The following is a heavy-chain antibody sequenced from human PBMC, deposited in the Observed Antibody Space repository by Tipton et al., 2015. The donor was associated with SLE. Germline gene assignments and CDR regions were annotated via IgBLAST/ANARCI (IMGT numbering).Heavy chain of an antibody. V-gene: IGHV4-59*01. Sequence: LRLSCTVSGGSISSYYWCWIRQPPGRGLEWIGYIYYSGSTNYNPSLKSRVTISVDTSKNQFSLKLSSVTAADTAVYYCARAEGSWDAFDIWGQGTMVTVSS. CDR2: IYYSGST. CDR3: ARAEGSWDAFDI. D-gene: IGHD2-15*01. J-gene: IGHJ3*02. CDR1: GGSISSYY.